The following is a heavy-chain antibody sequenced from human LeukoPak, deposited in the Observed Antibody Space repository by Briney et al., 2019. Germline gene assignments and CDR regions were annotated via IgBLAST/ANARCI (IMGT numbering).Heavy chain of an antibody. Sequence: GGSLRLSCAASGFTFSSYGMHWVRQAPGKGLEWVAFIRYDGSNKYYADSVKGRFTISRDNSKNTLYLQMNSLRAEDTAVYYCAKDKTRTVPAAADAFDIWGQGTMVTVSS. CDR1: GFTFSSYG. D-gene: IGHD2-2*01. J-gene: IGHJ3*02. CDR3: AKDKTRTVPAAADAFDI. CDR2: IRYDGSNK. V-gene: IGHV3-30*02.